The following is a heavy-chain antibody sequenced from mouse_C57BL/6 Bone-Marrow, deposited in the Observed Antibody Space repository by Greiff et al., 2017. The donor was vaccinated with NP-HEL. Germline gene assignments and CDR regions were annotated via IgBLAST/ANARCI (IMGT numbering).Heavy chain of an antibody. Sequence: QVQLQQPGAELVRPGSSVKLSCKASGYTFTSYWMHWVKQRPIQGLEWIGNIDPSDSETPYNQKFKDKATLNVDKSSSTAYMQRSGLTSEDSAVYYCARGAYGSSLAWFAYWGQGTLVTVSA. CDR1: GYTFTSYW. V-gene: IGHV1-52*01. D-gene: IGHD1-1*01. CDR3: ARGAYGSSLAWFAY. CDR2: IDPSDSET. J-gene: IGHJ3*01.